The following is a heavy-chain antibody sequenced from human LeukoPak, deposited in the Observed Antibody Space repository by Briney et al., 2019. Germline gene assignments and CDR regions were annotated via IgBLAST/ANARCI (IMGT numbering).Heavy chain of an antibody. CDR3: ARGEEEAYCSSTSCYTNWFDP. Sequence: ASVKVSCKASGGTFSSYAISWVRQAPGQGLEWMGGIIPIFGTANYAQKFQGRVTITADESTSTAYMELSSLRSEDTAMYYCARGEEEAYCSSTSCYTNWFDPWGQGTLDTVSS. CDR2: IIPIFGTA. V-gene: IGHV1-69*01. CDR1: GGTFSSYA. D-gene: IGHD2-2*02. J-gene: IGHJ5*02.